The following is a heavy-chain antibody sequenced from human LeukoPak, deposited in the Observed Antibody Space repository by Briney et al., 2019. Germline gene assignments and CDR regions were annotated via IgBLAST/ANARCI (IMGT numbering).Heavy chain of an antibody. CDR1: GYTFTSYG. V-gene: IGHV1-18*01. Sequence: ASVKVSCKASGYTFTSYGISWVRQAPGQGLEWMGWISAYNGNTNYAQKLHGRVTMTTDTSTSTAYMELRSLRSDDTAVYYCARGYRLSAYSSSWYSALKNTVKYGTRALGFDYWGQGTLVTVSS. CDR3: ARGYRLSAYSSSWYSALKNTVKYGTRALGFDY. CDR2: ISAYNGNT. J-gene: IGHJ4*02. D-gene: IGHD6-13*01.